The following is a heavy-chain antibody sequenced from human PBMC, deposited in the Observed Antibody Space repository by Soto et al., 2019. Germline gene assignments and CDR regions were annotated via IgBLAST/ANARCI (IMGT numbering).Heavy chain of an antibody. Sequence: QVHLVQSGAEVKKPGASVKVSCKASGYTFTSYGITWVRQAPGQGLEWMGWISAHNGNTDYAQKRQGRVIVTRDTSTSTAYMQLMSLLSDATAVYYCARGWYGDYGGQGALVTVSS. CDR1: GYTFTSYG. V-gene: IGHV1-18*01. CDR3: ARGWYGDY. J-gene: IGHJ4*02. CDR2: ISAHNGNT. D-gene: IGHD2-15*01.